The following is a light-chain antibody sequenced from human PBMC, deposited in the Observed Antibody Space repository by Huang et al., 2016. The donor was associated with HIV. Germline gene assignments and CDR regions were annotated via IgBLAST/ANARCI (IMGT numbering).Light chain of an antibody. V-gene: IGKV1-39*01. CDR3: QQRFSTTIT. Sequence: DIQMTQSPPSLSASVGDSVTIACRASQNVNTYLNWYQQKPGQAPRLLIFAASRLRSGVPSRFSGSGSSTEFTLTISSLQLEDFATYYCQQRFSTTITFGQGTRLDIK. CDR1: QNVNTY. CDR2: AAS. J-gene: IGKJ5*01.